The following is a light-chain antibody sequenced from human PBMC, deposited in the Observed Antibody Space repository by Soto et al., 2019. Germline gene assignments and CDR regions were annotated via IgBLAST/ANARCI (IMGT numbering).Light chain of an antibody. V-gene: IGLV1-40*01. CDR2: GNS. CDR3: QSYDSSLSGWV. J-gene: IGLJ3*02. Sequence: QSVLTQPPSVSGAPGQRVTISCTGSSSNIGACYDVHWYQQLPGTAPKLLIYGNSNRPSGVPDRFSGSKSGTSASLAITGLQDEDEADYYCQSYDSSLSGWVFGGGTKLTVL. CDR1: SSNIGACYD.